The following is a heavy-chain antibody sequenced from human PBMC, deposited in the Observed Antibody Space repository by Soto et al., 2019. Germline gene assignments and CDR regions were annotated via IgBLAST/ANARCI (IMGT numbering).Heavy chain of an antibody. Sequence: GEALKISCKGSGYSFTSYWISWVRQMPGKGLELMGMIDPSDSYTNYSPSFQGHVTISAYKSISTAYLQWSSMKASDTAMYYCARHANTTIRMHXWGQATSVTVS. V-gene: IGHV5-10-1*01. CDR2: IDPSDSYT. D-gene: IGHD5-12*01. CDR3: ARHANTTIRMHX. J-gene: IGHJ6*02. CDR1: GYSFTSYW.